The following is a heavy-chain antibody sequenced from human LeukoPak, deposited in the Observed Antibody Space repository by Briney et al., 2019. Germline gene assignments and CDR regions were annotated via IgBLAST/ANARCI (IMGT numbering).Heavy chain of an antibody. D-gene: IGHD3-10*01. Sequence: GGSLRLSCAASGFTVSRYYISWVRQAPGKGLEWVSVIYSGGSTYYADSVKGRFTISRDNSKNTLNLQMNSLRAEDTAVYYCVKDRTGTYTLDYWGQGILVTVSS. CDR1: GFTVSRYY. CDR2: IYSGGST. CDR3: VKDRTGTYTLDY. J-gene: IGHJ4*02. V-gene: IGHV3-53*05.